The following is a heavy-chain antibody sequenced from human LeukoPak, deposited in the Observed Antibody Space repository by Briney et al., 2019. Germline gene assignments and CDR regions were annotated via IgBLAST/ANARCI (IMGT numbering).Heavy chain of an antibody. CDR1: GGSISSYY. V-gene: IGHV4-59*01. Sequence: PSETPSLTCTVSGGSISSYYWSWIRQPPGKGLEWIGYIYYSGSTNYNPSLKSRVTISVDTSKNQFSLKLSSVTAADTAVYYCARAPRPPSFDYWGQGTLVTVSS. CDR3: ARAPRPPSFDY. J-gene: IGHJ4*02. CDR2: IYYSGST.